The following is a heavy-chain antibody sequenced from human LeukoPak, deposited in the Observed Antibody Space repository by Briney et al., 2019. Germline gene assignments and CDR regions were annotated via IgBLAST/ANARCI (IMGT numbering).Heavy chain of an antibody. Sequence: LETLSLTCTVSGGSISSSSYYWGWIRQPPGKGLEWIGSIYYSGSTYYNPSLKSRVTISVDTSKNQFSLKLSSVTAADTAVYYCAREVRGVINDAFDYWGQGTLVTVSS. D-gene: IGHD3-10*01. V-gene: IGHV4-39*07. J-gene: IGHJ4*02. CDR3: AREVRGVINDAFDY. CDR1: GGSISSSSYY. CDR2: IYYSGST.